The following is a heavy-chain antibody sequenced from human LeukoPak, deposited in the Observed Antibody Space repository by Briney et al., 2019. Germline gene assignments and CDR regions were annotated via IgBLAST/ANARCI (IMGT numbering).Heavy chain of an antibody. J-gene: IGHJ4*02. D-gene: IGHD6-6*01. V-gene: IGHV3-74*01. CDR1: GFTFSTYW. CDR3: AREGVPLDY. Sequence: GGSLRLSCAVSGFTFSTYWMHWVRQAPGMGLVWVSRISSDGSGTSYADSVKGRFTISRDNAKNSLYLQMNSLRAEDTAVYYCAREGVPLDYWGLGTLVTVSS. CDR2: ISSDGSGT.